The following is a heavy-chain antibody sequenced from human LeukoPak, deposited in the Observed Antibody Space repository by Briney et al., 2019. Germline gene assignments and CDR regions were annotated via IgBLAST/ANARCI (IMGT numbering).Heavy chain of an antibody. CDR2: ISSSGSTI. V-gene: IGHV3-48*03. CDR1: GFTFSSYE. J-gene: IGHJ4*02. Sequence: PGGSLRLSCAASGFTFSSYEMNWVSQAPGKGLEWVSYISSSGSTIYYADSVKGRFTISRDNAKNSLYLQMNSLRAEDAAVYYCARDRGGLYGLDYWGQGTLVTVSS. CDR3: ARDRGGLYGLDY. D-gene: IGHD2-2*02.